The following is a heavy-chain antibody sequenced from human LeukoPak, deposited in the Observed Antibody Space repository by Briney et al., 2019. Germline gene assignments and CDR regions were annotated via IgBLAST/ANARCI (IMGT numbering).Heavy chain of an antibody. J-gene: IGHJ4*02. CDR1: GGSISSGSYY. V-gene: IGHV4-61*02. D-gene: IGHD3-10*01. CDR3: ADYYYGSGSYGH. Sequence: TPSETLSLTCTVSGGSISSGSYYCSWIRQPAGKGLDWIGRIYTSGSTNYNPSLKSRVTISVDKSKNQFSLKLSSVTAADTAVYYCADYYYGSGSYGHWGQGTLVTVSS. CDR2: IYTSGST.